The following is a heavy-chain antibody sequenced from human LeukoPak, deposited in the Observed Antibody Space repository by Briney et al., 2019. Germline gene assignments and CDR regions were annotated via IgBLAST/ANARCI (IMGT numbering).Heavy chain of an antibody. J-gene: IGHJ6*04. V-gene: IGHV3-21*01. CDR3: AELGITMIGGV. Sequence: GRTLRLSCAASGLPFSSYSMNWVRQAPGKGLEWVSSISSSSSSYIYYADSVKGRFTISRDNAKNSLYLQMNSLRAEDTAVYYCAELGITMIGGVWGKGTTVTISS. CDR2: ISSSSSSYI. CDR1: GLPFSSYS. D-gene: IGHD3-10*02.